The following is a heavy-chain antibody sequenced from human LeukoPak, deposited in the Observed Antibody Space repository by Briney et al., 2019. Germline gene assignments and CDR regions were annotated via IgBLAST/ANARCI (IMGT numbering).Heavy chain of an antibody. V-gene: IGHV3-21*05. Sequence: PGESLRLSRAASGFTFSSYGMTWVRQAPGKGLEWVSYIRSRRSQIYYADSVKGRFTISRDNAKNSLYLQMNSLRAEDTAVYYCARVGTPMVTIVAPYYMDVWGKGTTVTVSS. CDR3: ARVGTPMVTIVAPYYMDV. CDR2: IRSRRSQI. D-gene: IGHD5-18*01. CDR1: GFTFSSYG. J-gene: IGHJ6*03.